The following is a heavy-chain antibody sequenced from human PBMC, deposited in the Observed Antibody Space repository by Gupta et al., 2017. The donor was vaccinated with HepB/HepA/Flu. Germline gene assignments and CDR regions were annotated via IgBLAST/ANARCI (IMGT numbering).Heavy chain of an antibody. CDR3: AHRIRYFDY. Sequence: QITLKESGPTLVRPTQTLTLTCTFSGFSLSTSGLGVGWIRQPQGKSLEWLALLSSNGDKRYSPSLKTRLTIKAASDNQVVLTMTNMDPVDTATYYCAHRIRYFDYWGQGTLVTVSS. V-gene: IGHV2-5*01. D-gene: IGHD3-3*02. J-gene: IGHJ4*02. CDR1: GFSLSTSGLG. CDR2: LSSNGDK.